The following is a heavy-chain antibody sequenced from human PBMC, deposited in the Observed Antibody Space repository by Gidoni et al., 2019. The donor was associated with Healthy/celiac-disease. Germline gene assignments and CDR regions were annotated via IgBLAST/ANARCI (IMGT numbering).Heavy chain of an antibody. CDR1: GFTFSSYS. V-gene: IGHV3-21*01. J-gene: IGHJ4*02. CDR2: ISSSSSYI. D-gene: IGHD1-26*01. Sequence: EVQLVESGGVLVKPGGSLRLSCPPSGFTFSSYSMNWVRQAPWKGLEWVSSISSSSSYIYYADSVKGRFTISRDNAKNSLYLQMNSLRAEDTAVYYCAREALGATTFYWGQGTLVTVSS. CDR3: AREALGATTFY.